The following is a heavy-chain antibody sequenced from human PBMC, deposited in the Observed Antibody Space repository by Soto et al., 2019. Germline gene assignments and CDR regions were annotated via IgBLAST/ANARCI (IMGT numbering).Heavy chain of an antibody. D-gene: IGHD6-6*01. CDR1: GYTFTIYY. Sequence: GASVKVSCKASGYTFTIYYIHWVRQAPGQGLEWMGIINPRGGSTTYAQKFQGRVTLTSDTSTSTAYMELSRLRSEDTAVYFCARDSIVARYYFDYWGQGTPVTVSS. CDR3: ARDSIVARYYFDY. CDR2: INPRGGST. V-gene: IGHV1-46*01. J-gene: IGHJ4*02.